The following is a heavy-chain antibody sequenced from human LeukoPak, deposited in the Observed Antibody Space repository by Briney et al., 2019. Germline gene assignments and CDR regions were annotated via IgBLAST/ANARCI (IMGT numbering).Heavy chain of an antibody. J-gene: IGHJ6*03. V-gene: IGHV3-30*02. CDR2: IWYGGSNK. Sequence: GGSLRLSCAASGFTFSSYGMHWVRQAPGKGLEWVAVIWYGGSNKYYADSVKGRFTISRDNSKNTLYLQMNSLRAEDTAVYYCAKDLGSARYYMDVWGKGTTVTVSS. CDR3: AKDLGSARYYMDV. CDR1: GFTFSSYG. D-gene: IGHD7-27*01.